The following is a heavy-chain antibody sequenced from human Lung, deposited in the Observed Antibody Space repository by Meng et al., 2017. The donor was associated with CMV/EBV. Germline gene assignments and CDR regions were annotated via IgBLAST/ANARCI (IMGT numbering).Heavy chain of an antibody. CDR3: ARAGAAVTTHFDF. CDR1: GYTFGIFG. Sequence: QVQLVQCGAELQKPGASVKVSCKASGYTFGIFGITWVRQAPGQGLEWVGWISAENGNTNYAQKFQGRVTLTTDTSTKTAYMDLRGLRSDDSAVYYCARAGAAVTTHFDFWGRGTLVTVSS. CDR2: ISAENGNT. D-gene: IGHD4-17*01. V-gene: IGHV1-18*01. J-gene: IGHJ4*02.